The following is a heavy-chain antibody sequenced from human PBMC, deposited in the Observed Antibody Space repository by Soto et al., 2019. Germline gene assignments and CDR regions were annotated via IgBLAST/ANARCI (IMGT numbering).Heavy chain of an antibody. CDR1: GFTFSSYS. CDR2: ISSSSSYI. Sequence: GGSLRLSCAASGFTFSSYSMNWVRQAPGKGLEWVSSISSSSSYIYYADTVKGRFTISRGNAKNSLYLQMNSLRAEDTAVYYCARGVKSSYPRWDYYYGMDVWGQGTTVTVSS. V-gene: IGHV3-21*01. CDR3: ARGVKSSYPRWDYYYGMDV. D-gene: IGHD2-2*01. J-gene: IGHJ6*02.